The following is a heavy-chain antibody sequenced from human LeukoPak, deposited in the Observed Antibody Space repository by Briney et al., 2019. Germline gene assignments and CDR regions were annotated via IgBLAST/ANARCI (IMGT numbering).Heavy chain of an antibody. V-gene: IGHV3-30*01. CDR3: ASPRGEHAVVTDRVVY. Sequence: GRSLRLSCAASGFTFSSYAMHWVRQAPGKGLEWVAVISYDGSNKYYADSVKGRFTISRDNSKNTLYLQMNSLRAEDTAVYYCASPRGEHAVVTDRVVYWGQGTLVTVSS. CDR2: ISYDGSNK. CDR1: GFTFSSYA. D-gene: IGHD2-21*02. J-gene: IGHJ4*02.